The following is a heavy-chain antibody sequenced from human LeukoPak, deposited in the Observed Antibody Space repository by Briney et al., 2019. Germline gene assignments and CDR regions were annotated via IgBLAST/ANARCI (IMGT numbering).Heavy chain of an antibody. Sequence: ASVKVSCKASGYTFTSYDINWVRQATGQGLEWMGWMNPNSGNTGYAQKFQGRVTMTRNTSISTAHMELSSLRSEDTAVYYCARGRYCSSTSCRRRYFDYWGQGTLVTVSS. CDR2: MNPNSGNT. J-gene: IGHJ4*02. V-gene: IGHV1-8*01. CDR1: GYTFTSYD. D-gene: IGHD2-2*01. CDR3: ARGRYCSSTSCRRRYFDY.